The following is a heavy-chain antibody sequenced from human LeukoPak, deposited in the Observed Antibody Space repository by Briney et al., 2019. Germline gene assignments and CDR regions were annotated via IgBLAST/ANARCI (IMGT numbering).Heavy chain of an antibody. Sequence: PSETLSLTCTVSGGSISSGDYYWSWIRQPPGKGLEWIGYIYYSGSTYYNPSLKSRVTISVDTSKNQFSLKLSSVTAADTAVYYCARGAPYSSSPIDYWGQGTLVTVSS. CDR2: IYYSGST. V-gene: IGHV4-30-4*01. D-gene: IGHD6-13*01. J-gene: IGHJ4*02. CDR3: ARGAPYSSSPIDY. CDR1: GGSISSGDYY.